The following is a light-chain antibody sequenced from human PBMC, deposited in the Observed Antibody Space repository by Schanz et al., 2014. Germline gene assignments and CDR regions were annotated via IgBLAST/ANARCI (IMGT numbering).Light chain of an antibody. Sequence: EIVLTQSPGTLSLSPGERATLSCRASQSFSARPLAWYQQKPGQAPRLLIYDASNRATGIPARFSGSGSGADFTLTISSLEPEDFSVFYCQQRCDWPITFGGGTKVEIK. CDR3: QQRCDWPIT. CDR1: QSFSARP. V-gene: IGKV3-11*01. CDR2: DAS. J-gene: IGKJ4*01.